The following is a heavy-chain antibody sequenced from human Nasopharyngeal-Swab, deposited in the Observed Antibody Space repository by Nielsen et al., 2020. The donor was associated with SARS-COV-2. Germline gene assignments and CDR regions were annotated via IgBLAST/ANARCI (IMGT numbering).Heavy chain of an antibody. CDR3: AKGDRGDIRYGFDF. V-gene: IGHV4-34*01. CDR2: INQSGTT. CDR1: GGSFSYYY. Sequence: SETLSLTCALYGGSFSYYYWHWISQSPGQGLEWIGEINQSGTTNYHASLKSRVTISVDTSKNHFSLKLTSVTAADTAVYYCAKGDRGDIRYGFDFWGQGTLVTVSS. J-gene: IGHJ4*02. D-gene: IGHD2-15*01.